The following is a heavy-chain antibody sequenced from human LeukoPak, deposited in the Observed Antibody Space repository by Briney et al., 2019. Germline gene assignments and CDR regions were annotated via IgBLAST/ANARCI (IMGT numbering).Heavy chain of an antibody. CDR2: ISAYNGNT. J-gene: IGHJ4*02. D-gene: IGHD2-21*02. V-gene: IGHV1-18*01. CDR1: GYTFTSYG. Sequence: ASVKVSCKASGYTFTSYGISWVRQAPGQGLEWMGWISAYNGNTNYAQKLQGRVTMTTDTSTSTAYMELRSLRSGDTAVYYCARDSRILAYCGGDCYSRSWGQGTLVTVSS. CDR3: ARDSRILAYCGGDCYSRS.